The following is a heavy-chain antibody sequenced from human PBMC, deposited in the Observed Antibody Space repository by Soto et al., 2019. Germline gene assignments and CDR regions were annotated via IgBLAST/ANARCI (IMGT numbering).Heavy chain of an antibody. CDR3: ARGGPVSVSPAWQLLGYFDY. V-gene: IGHV4-31*03. CDR1: GGSISRGAYF. Sequence: SETLSLTCSVSGGSISRGAYFWTWIRQFPGKGLEWIAYISSTGATYYNPSLKSRVTILADTSKNQFSLKLNSVTSADTAVYYCARGGPVSVSPAWQLLGYFDYWGQGTLVTVSS. CDR2: ISSTGAT. D-gene: IGHD2-15*01. J-gene: IGHJ4*02.